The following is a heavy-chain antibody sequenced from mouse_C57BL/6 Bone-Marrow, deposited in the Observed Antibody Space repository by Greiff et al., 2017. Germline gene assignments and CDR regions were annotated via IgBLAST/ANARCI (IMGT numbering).Heavy chain of an antibody. D-gene: IGHD2-3*01. CDR2: ISYDGSN. CDR3: ARESYDGFAY. CDR1: GYSITSGYY. Sequence: EVKLVESGPGLVKPSQSLSLTCSVTGYSITSGYYWNWIRQFPGNKLEWMGYISYDGSNNYNPSLKNRISITRDTAKNQFFLKLNSVTTEDTATYYCARESYDGFAYWGQGTLVTVSA. J-gene: IGHJ3*01. V-gene: IGHV3-6*01.